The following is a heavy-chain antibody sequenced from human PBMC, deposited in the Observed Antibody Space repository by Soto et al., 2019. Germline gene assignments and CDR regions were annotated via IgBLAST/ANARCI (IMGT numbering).Heavy chain of an antibody. J-gene: IGHJ5*02. CDR3: AKDRYINTFNWFDP. CDR2: FSLSGTT. CDR1: GASITGSSY. V-gene: IGHV4-4*07. D-gene: IGHD5-12*01. Sequence: SETLSLTCTVSGASITGSSYWILIRQPAGKGLEWIGRFSLSGTTNYNPSLRSRVTMSADVSKNQFSLRLTSVTAADTAVYYCAKDRYINTFNWFDPWGQGTLVTVSS.